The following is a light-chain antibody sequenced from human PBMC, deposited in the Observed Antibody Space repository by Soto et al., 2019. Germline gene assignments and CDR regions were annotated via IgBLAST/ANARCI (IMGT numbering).Light chain of an antibody. Sequence: PGQRATLSCRASQSISSSFLAWYQQKPGQAPRLLIYDASNRATGIPARFSGSGSGTDFTLTISSLEPEDFAVYYCQQRSNWPPITFGQGTRLEIK. CDR3: QQRSNWPPIT. V-gene: IGKV3-11*01. J-gene: IGKJ5*01. CDR2: DAS. CDR1: QSISSSF.